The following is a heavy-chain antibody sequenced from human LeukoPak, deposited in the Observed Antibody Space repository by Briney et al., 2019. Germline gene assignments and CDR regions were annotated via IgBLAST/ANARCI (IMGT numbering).Heavy chain of an antibody. V-gene: IGHV1-69*13. CDR2: IIPIFGTA. CDR1: GGTFSSYA. CDR3: ARVVVPAAIAPGMDV. J-gene: IGHJ6*02. Sequence: SVKVSCTASGGTFSSYAISWVRQAPGQGLEWMGGIIPIFGTANYAQKFQGRVTITADESASTAYMELSSLRSEDTAVYYCARVVVPAAIAPGMDVWGQGTTVTVSS. D-gene: IGHD2-2*01.